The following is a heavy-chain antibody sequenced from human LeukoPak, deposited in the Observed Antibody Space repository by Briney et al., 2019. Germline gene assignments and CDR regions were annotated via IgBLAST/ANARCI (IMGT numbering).Heavy chain of an antibody. V-gene: IGHV1-18*01. Sequence: ASVKVSCKASGYTFTSYGISWVRQAPGQGLEWMAWINAYNGDTNFAQRLQGRVTVTTDTSTSTAYMELRSLRSDDTAVYYCARDLRSNSVYYFDHWGQGTLVTVPS. CDR2: INAYNGDT. J-gene: IGHJ4*02. CDR3: ARDLRSNSVYYFDH. CDR1: GYTFTSYG. D-gene: IGHD1-1*01.